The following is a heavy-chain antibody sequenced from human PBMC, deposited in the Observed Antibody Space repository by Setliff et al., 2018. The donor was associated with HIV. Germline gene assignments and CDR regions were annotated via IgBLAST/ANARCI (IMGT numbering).Heavy chain of an antibody. J-gene: IGHJ4*02. Sequence: PSETLSLTCTVSGGSISSSSYYWGWIRQPPGKGLEWIGSIYYSGSTYYNPSLKSRVTISVDTSKNQFSLKLSSVTAADTAIYYCARQFRYSGIAVAGIDYWGQGTLVTVSS. D-gene: IGHD6-19*01. V-gene: IGHV4-39*07. CDR1: GGSISSSSYY. CDR3: ARQFRYSGIAVAGIDY. CDR2: IYYSGST.